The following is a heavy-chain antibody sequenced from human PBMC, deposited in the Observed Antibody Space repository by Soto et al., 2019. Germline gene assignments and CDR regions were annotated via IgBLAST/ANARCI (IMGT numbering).Heavy chain of an antibody. Sequence: QAQLVESGGGVVQPGRSLRLSCAASGFTFSSYGMHWVRQAPGKGLEWVAVISYDGSNKYYADSVKGRFTISRDNSKNTLYLQMNSLRAEDTAVYYCATPQGGWYPPCDYWGQGTLVTVSS. J-gene: IGHJ4*02. D-gene: IGHD6-19*01. CDR3: ATPQGGWYPPCDY. CDR1: GFTFSSYG. V-gene: IGHV3-30*03. CDR2: ISYDGSNK.